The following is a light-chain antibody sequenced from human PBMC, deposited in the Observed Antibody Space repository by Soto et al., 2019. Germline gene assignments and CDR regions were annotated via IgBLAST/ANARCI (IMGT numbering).Light chain of an antibody. Sequence: EIVMTQSPATLSVSPGERATLSCRASQSINKNLAWYQQKRGQGPRLLIYGASSRATGTPARFSGSGSGTGFTLSISSLQSELFAIYCCQQYNNWSLTFGGGTKVEI. CDR1: QSINKN. V-gene: IGKV3-15*01. CDR2: GAS. CDR3: QQYNNWSLT. J-gene: IGKJ4*01.